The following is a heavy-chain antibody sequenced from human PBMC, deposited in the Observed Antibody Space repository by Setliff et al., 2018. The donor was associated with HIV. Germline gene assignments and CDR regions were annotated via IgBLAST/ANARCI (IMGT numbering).Heavy chain of an antibody. CDR3: ARVSVFGSAMARGGYFDY. D-gene: IGHD5-18*01. CDR1: GGLISSSNW. J-gene: IGHJ4*02. V-gene: IGHV4-4*02. CDR2: MYPSGST. Sequence: SETLSLTCAVSGGLISSSNWWSWVRQPPGRGLEWIGEMYPSGSTNYNSSLKSRVTISVDRSKNQFSLKLSSVTAADTAVYYCARVSVFGSAMARGGYFDYWGQGTPVTVSS.